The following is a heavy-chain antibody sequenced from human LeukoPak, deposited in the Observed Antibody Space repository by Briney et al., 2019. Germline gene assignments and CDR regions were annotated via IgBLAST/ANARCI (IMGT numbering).Heavy chain of an antibody. D-gene: IGHD3-22*01. V-gene: IGHV1-18*01. J-gene: IGHJ4*02. CDR3: ARDPPEDYYDSSGYYLFDY. CDR1: GYTFTGYG. CDR2: ISAYNGNT. Sequence: ASVKVSCKASGYTFTGYGISWVRQAPGQGLEWMGWISAYNGNTNYAQKLQGRVTMTTDTSTSTAYMELRSLRSDDTAVYYCARDPPEDYYDSSGYYLFDYWGQGTLVTVSS.